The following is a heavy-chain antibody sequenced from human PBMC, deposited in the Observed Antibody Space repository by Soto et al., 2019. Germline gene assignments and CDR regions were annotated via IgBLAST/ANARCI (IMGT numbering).Heavy chain of an antibody. CDR1: GFTFSSYA. Sequence: PGGSLRLSCAASGFTFSSYAMTWVRQAPGKGLEWVSAISGSGGNTDNADSVKGRFTISRDNAKNTLYLQMNSLRVEDTAVYYCAKATASSYSYFYCYYMDVWGKGTTVTVSS. CDR3: AKATASSYSYFYCYYMDV. D-gene: IGHD2-15*01. J-gene: IGHJ6*03. CDR2: ISGSGGNT. V-gene: IGHV3-23*01.